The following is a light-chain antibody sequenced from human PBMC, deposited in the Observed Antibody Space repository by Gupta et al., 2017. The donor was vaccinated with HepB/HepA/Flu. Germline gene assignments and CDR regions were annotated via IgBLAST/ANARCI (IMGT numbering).Light chain of an antibody. CDR2: DNN. J-gene: IGLJ3*02. Sequence: QSVSTPPTSMSAATGQKVTISCSGSSSKLGTNYVSWYHQRPRTAPKLLIYDNNKRPTVIPDRFSGSKSGTSATLCITGLQTGEEADYYCGTCDSILSAVVFGGGTKLTVL. V-gene: IGLV1-51*01. CDR1: SSKLGTNY. CDR3: GTCDSILSAVV.